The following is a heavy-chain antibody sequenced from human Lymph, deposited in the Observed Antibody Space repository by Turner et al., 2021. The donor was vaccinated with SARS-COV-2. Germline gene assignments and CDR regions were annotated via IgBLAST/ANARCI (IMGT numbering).Heavy chain of an antibody. D-gene: IGHD1-1*01. CDR1: GGSISSTS. CDR3: ARHQGSTSGYDHGMNV. Sequence: QVQLQESGPGLVRPSEPLSLTCTVSGGSISSTSWSWIRQSPGRGLEWIGYFYKIGSIDYNPTLRSRVTISINTSKNQRSLNLISVTAADTAVYYCARHQGSTSGYDHGMNVWGQGTAVLVSS. J-gene: IGHJ6*02. V-gene: IGHV4-59*08. CDR2: FYKIGSI.